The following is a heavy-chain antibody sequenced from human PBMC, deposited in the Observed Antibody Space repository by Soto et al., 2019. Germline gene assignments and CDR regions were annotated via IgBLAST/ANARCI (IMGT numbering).Heavy chain of an antibody. J-gene: IGHJ4*02. V-gene: IGHV3-30*03. Sequence: ESGGGVVQPGRSLRLSCAASGFTFNNYGMHWARQAPGQGLEWVAGISSDGSNKYYADSVKGRFTISRDNSRNTLYLQMDSLRAEDTAVYYCAGGWYFFDYCGQGTLVTVSS. CDR3: AGGWYFFDY. CDR1: GFTFNNYG. CDR2: ISSDGSNK. D-gene: IGHD6-19*01.